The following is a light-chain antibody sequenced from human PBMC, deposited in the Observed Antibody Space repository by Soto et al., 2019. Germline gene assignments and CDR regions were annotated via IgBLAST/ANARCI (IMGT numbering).Light chain of an antibody. Sequence: DIQMTQSPSSLSASVGERVTITCRASQSISTYLNWYQQKPGKAPNLLIYAASTLQSGVPSRFSGSGSGTDFTLSISSLQPADFATYYCQQSYNTFPTFGQGTKWISN. J-gene: IGKJ1*01. V-gene: IGKV1-39*01. CDR2: AAS. CDR3: QQSYNTFPT. CDR1: QSISTY.